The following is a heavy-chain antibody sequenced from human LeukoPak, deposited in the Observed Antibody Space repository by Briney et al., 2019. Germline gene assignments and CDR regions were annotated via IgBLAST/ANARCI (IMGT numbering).Heavy chain of an antibody. V-gene: IGHV1-18*01. CDR2: ISASNGNT. CDR1: GYTFTSYG. J-gene: IGHJ1*01. Sequence: ASVKVSCKASGYTFTSYGITWVRQAPGQGLEWLGWISASNGNTNSAQNLQGRVTMTTDTSTGTAYLELRSLRSDDTAMYYCAREDYYESSGYYARVFQHWGQGTRVTVSS. CDR3: AREDYYESSGYYARVFQH. D-gene: IGHD3-22*01.